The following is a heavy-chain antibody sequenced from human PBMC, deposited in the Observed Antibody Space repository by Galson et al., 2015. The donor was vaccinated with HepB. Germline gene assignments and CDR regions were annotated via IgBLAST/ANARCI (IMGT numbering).Heavy chain of an antibody. V-gene: IGHV3-15*07. CDR3: TTKYRYYDSSGYYFY. Sequence: SLRLSCAASGFTFSNAWMNWVRQAPGKGLEWVGRIKSKTDGGTTDYAAPVKGRFTISRDDSKNTLYLQMNSLKTEDTAVYYCTTKYRYYDSSGYYFYWGQGTLVTVSS. CDR1: GFTFSNAW. D-gene: IGHD3-22*01. CDR2: IKSKTDGGTT. J-gene: IGHJ4*02.